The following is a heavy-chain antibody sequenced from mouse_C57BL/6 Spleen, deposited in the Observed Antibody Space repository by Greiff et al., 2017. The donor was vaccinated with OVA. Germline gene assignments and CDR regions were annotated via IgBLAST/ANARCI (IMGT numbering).Heavy chain of an antibody. CDR1: GYTFTSYW. V-gene: IGHV1-50*01. J-gene: IGHJ3*01. Sequence: VQLQQPGAELVKPGASVKLSCKASGYTFTSYWMQWVKQRPGQGLEWIGEIDPSDSYTNYNQKFKGKATLTVDTSSSTAYMQLSSLTSEDSAVYYCASPPYYGSSWLAYWGQGTLVTVSA. CDR3: ASPPYYGSSWLAY. CDR2: IDPSDSYT. D-gene: IGHD1-1*01.